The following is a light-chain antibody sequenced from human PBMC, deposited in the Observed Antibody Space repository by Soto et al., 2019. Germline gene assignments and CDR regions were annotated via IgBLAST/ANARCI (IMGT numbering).Light chain of an antibody. Sequence: DIQMTQSPSSVSASVGDRVTITCRASQDISSWLAWYQQKPWKAPKLLIYAASSLQSGVPSRFSGSASGTDFTLTINTLQPEDFATYYCQQTSSFPLTFGGGTKVEIK. V-gene: IGKV1-12*01. CDR1: QDISSW. CDR2: AAS. J-gene: IGKJ4*01. CDR3: QQTSSFPLT.